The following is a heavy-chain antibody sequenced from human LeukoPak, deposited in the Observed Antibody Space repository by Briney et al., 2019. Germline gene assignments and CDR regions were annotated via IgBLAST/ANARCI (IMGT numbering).Heavy chain of an antibody. CDR2: ISYGGSNK. V-gene: IGHV3-30*04. D-gene: IGHD4-17*01. CDR3: AKEIWPTVTTPGHTHFDY. Sequence: GRSLRLSCAASGFTFSSYAMHWVRQAPGKGLEWVAVISYGGSNKYYADSVKGRFTISRDNSKNTLCLQMNSLRAEDTAVYYCAKEIWPTVTTPGHTHFDYWGQGTLVTVSS. CDR1: GFTFSSYA. J-gene: IGHJ4*02.